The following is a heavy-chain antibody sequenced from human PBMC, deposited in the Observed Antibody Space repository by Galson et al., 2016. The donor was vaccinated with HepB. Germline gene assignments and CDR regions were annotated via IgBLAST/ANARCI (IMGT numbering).Heavy chain of an antibody. D-gene: IGHD3-10*01. Sequence: SPRLSCAPSGFTFAAHGMHWVRQTPGEGLEWGSGISWNSGGIQYGGSVKGRFTISRDNAKNSLFLQMNSLRPEDTALYYCARGRLNSGAGRFDLWGQGTLVTVSS. CDR2: ISWNSGGI. CDR3: ARGRLNSGAGRFDL. CDR1: GFTFAAHG. V-gene: IGHV3-9*01. J-gene: IGHJ4*02.